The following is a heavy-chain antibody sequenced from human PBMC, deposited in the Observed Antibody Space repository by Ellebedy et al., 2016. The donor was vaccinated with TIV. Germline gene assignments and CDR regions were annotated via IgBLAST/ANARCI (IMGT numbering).Heavy chain of an antibody. CDR2: IYPGDSET. V-gene: IGHV5-51*01. D-gene: IGHD3-3*01. CDR3: ARLLVEAYDFWSGYYPFYFDY. J-gene: IGHJ4*02. Sequence: GGSLRLSXKGSGYNFATSWIAWVRHMPGKGLEWMGSIYPGDSETRYSPSFQGQVTISADKSFNTAYLQWGGLRASDTAMYYCARLLVEAYDFWSGYYPFYFDYWGQGTLVTVSS. CDR1: GYNFATSW.